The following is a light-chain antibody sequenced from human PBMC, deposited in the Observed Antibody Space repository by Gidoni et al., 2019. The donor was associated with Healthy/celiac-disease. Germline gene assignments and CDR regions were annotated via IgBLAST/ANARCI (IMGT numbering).Light chain of an antibody. CDR3: QQRSNCPLT. CDR2: DAS. V-gene: IGKV3-11*01. J-gene: IGKJ4*01. Sequence: EIVLTQSPATLSLSPGERATLSCRASQSVSSYLAWYQQKPGQAPRLLIYDASNRATGIPAMFSGSGSVTDFTLTISSLEPEDFAVYYCQQRSNCPLTFGGXTKVEIK. CDR1: QSVSSY.